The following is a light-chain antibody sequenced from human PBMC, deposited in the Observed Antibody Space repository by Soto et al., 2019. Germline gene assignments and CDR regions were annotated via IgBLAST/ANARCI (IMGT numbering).Light chain of an antibody. CDR3: QQYGSSPRA. V-gene: IGKV3-20*01. CDR2: GAS. Sequence: EIVLTQSPGTLSLSPGERATLSCRASQSVRSNYLAWYQQKPGRAPRLLIYGASSRATGIPDRFSGSGSGTDFTLTISRLEPEDFAVYYCQQYGSSPRAFGGGTNVEI. J-gene: IGKJ4*01. CDR1: QSVRSNY.